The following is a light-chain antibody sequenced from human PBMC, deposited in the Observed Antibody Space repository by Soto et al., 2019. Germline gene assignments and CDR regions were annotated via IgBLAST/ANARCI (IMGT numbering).Light chain of an antibody. J-gene: IGLJ3*02. CDR1: SSNIGSNT. CDR2: SNN. CDR3: AVWDDALNGWV. V-gene: IGLV1-44*01. Sequence: QSVLTQPPSASGTPGQKVTISCSGNSSNIGSNTVNWYQQFPGTAPKPLIHSNNQRPSGVPDRFSASKSGTSASLAISGLQSEDEADYYCAVWDDALNGWVFGGGAKVTVL.